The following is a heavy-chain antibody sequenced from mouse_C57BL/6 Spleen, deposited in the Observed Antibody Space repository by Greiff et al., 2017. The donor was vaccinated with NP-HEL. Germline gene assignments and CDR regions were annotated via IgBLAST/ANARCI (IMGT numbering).Heavy chain of an antibody. CDR1: GYSITSGYY. Sequence: ESGPGLVKPSQSLSLTCSVTGYSITSGYYWNWIRQFPGNKLEWMGYISYDGSNNYNPSLKNRISITRDTSKNQFFLKLNSVTTEDTATYYCANYDEGGRFDYWGQGTTLTVSS. J-gene: IGHJ2*01. D-gene: IGHD2-4*01. CDR2: ISYDGSN. V-gene: IGHV3-6*01. CDR3: ANYDEGGRFDY.